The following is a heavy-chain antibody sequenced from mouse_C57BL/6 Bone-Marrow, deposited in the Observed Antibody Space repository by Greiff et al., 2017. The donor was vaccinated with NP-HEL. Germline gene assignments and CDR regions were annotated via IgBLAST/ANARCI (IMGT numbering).Heavy chain of an antibody. V-gene: IGHV5-12*01. CDR1: GFTFSDYY. CDR3: ARHSSWDGYFDV. CDR2: ISTGGSST. Sequence: EVKVEESGGGLVQPGGSLKLSCAASGFTFSDYYMYWVRQTPEKGLEWVAYISTGGSSTYYPDNVKGRFTISIDNAKNTLYLQLSRLKSEDTAMYDCARHSSWDGYFDVWGKGTTVTVSS. J-gene: IGHJ1*03. D-gene: IGHD4-1*01.